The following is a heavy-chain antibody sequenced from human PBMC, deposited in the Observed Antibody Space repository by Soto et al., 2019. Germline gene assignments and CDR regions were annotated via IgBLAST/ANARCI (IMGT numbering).Heavy chain of an antibody. V-gene: IGHV4-61*01. CDR1: GGSVSSGSYY. Sequence: SETLSLTCTVSGGSVSSGSYYWSWIRQPPGKGLEWIGYIYYSGSTNYNPSLKSRVTISVDTSKNQFSLKLSSVTAADTAVYYCARAETYYDFWSGYYWAFDIWGQGTMVTVSS. CDR2: IYYSGST. J-gene: IGHJ3*02. D-gene: IGHD3-3*01. CDR3: ARAETYYDFWSGYYWAFDI.